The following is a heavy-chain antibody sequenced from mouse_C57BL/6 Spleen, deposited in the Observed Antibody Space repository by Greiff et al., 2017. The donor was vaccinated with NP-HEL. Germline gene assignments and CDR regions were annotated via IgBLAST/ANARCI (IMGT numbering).Heavy chain of an antibody. J-gene: IGHJ3*01. CDR1: GFTFSDYG. CDR2: ISSGSSTI. D-gene: IGHD2-4*01. V-gene: IGHV5-17*01. CDR3: ASGDDYDGPAWFAY. Sequence: EVQGVESGGGLVKPGGSLKLSCAASGFTFSDYGMHWVRQAPEKGLEWVAYISSGSSTIYYADTVKGRFTISRDNAKNTLFLQMTRLRSEDTAMYYCASGDDYDGPAWFAYWGQGTLVTVSA.